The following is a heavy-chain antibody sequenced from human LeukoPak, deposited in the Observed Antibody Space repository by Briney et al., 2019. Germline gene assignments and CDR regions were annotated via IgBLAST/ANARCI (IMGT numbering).Heavy chain of an antibody. CDR1: GYSISSGYY. D-gene: IGHD2-8*01. Sequence: PSETLSLTCTVSGYSISSGYYWGWIRQPPGKGLEWIGSIYHSGSTNYNPSLKSRVTISVDKSKNQFSLKLSSVTAADTAVYYCARMLLSWFDPWGQGTLVTVSS. CDR3: ARMLLSWFDP. J-gene: IGHJ5*02. CDR2: IYHSGST. V-gene: IGHV4-38-2*02.